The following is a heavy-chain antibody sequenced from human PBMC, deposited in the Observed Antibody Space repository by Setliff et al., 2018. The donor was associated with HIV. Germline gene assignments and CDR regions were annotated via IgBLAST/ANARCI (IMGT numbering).Heavy chain of an antibody. V-gene: IGHV1-46*01. CDR3: ARVDYYDSSGYWHFDY. Sequence: ASVKVSCKASGYTFINNYIHWVRQAPGQGLEWMGLINPTGDITFYPQKFQARVTMTRDTSTSTVYLELSSLRSEDTAVYYRARVDYYDSSGYWHFDYWGQGTLVTVSS. CDR2: INPTGDIT. J-gene: IGHJ4*02. CDR1: GYTFINNY. D-gene: IGHD3-22*01.